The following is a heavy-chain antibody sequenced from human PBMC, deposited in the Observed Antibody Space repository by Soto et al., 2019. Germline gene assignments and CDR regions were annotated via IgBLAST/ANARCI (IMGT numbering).Heavy chain of an antibody. V-gene: IGHV3-30-3*01. J-gene: IGHJ4*02. Sequence: QVQLVESGGGVVQPGRSLRLSCAASGFTFSSYAMHWVRQAPGKGLXXVXVXXYDGSNKYYADSVKGRFTISRDNSKNTLXLXXXXXXXXXXXXXXXXXXXXXXXXXXXXXXEGFDYWGQGTLVTVSS. CDR3: XXXXXXXXXXXXXXXEGFDY. CDR1: GFTFSSYA. CDR2: XXYDGSNK.